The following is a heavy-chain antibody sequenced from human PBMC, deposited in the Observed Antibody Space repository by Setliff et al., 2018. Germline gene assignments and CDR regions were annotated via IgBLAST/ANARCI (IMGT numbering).Heavy chain of an antibody. J-gene: IGHJ6*03. D-gene: IGHD2-8*01. Sequence: ETLSLTCTVYGVSFSDYYWGWVRQSPGKGLDWIGEINHSGTTNYDPSLEGRVTMSIDTSKNQVSLNLKSVTAADTAVYHCAKAQMVYAIRGYYYYMDVWGKGTTVTVSS. CDR1: GVSFSDYY. V-gene: IGHV4-34*10. CDR3: AKAQMVYAIRGYYYYMDV. CDR2: INHSGTT.